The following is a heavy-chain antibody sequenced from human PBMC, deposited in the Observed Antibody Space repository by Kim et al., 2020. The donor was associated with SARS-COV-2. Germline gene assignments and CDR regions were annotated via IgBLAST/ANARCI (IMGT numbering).Heavy chain of an antibody. V-gene: IGHV3-33*06. D-gene: IGHD6-19*01. J-gene: IGHJ4*02. CDR3: AKGAQYSTGWYYFDS. Sequence: DSVRGRFTISRDNSKNTLFLQLNSLRAEDSAVYYCAKGAQYSTGWYYFDSWGQGTLVTVSS.